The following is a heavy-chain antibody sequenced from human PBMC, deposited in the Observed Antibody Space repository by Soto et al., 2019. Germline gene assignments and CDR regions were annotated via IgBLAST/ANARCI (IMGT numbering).Heavy chain of an antibody. J-gene: IGHJ4*02. CDR1: GYPFTNFY. CDR2: INPSGGST. Sequence: QVQVAQSGAEVKRPGASVKVSCWASGYPFTNFYIHWVRQAPGQGLEWMGIINPSGGSTAYAQKFLGRVTMTRETSTSTVYMEVSSLRSEDTAVYYCARADYYGSSGYHLDYCGQGTLVTVSS. CDR3: ARADYYGSSGYHLDY. D-gene: IGHD3-22*01. V-gene: IGHV1-46*01.